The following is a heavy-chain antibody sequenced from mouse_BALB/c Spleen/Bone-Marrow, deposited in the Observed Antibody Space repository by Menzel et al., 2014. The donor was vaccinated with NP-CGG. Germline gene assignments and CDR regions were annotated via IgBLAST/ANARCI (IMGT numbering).Heavy chain of an antibody. V-gene: IGHV5-12*02. J-gene: IGHJ4*01. CDR2: ISNGGGST. CDR1: GFTFSGYY. Sequence: EVKVVESGGGLVQPGGSLKLSCATSGFTFSGYYMYWVRQTPEKRLEWVAYISNGGGSTYYPDTVKGRFTISRDNAKNTLYLQMSRLKSEDTAMYYCARHLYGNYGAMDYRGQGTSVTVSS. D-gene: IGHD2-1*01. CDR3: ARHLYGNYGAMDY.